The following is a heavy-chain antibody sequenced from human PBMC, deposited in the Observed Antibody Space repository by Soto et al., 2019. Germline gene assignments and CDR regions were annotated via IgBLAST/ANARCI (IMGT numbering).Heavy chain of an antibody. CDR2: IYYSGST. CDR3: ARVVYSSSKRFLARWFDP. J-gene: IGHJ5*02. Sequence: SETLSLTCTVSGDSISSGDYYWSWIRQPPGKGLEYIGYIYYSGSTYYNPSLKSRVTISVDTSKNQFSLKLSPVTAADTAVYYCARVVYSSSKRFLARWFDPWGQGTLVTVSS. CDR1: GDSISSGDYY. D-gene: IGHD6-6*01. V-gene: IGHV4-30-4*01.